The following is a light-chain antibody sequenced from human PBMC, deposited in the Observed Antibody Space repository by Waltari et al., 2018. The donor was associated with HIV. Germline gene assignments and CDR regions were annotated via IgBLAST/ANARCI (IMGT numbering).Light chain of an antibody. Sequence: DIQLTQSPSFLSASVGDRVTIPCRASQGISSYLAWYQQKPGKAPNLLIYAASTLQSGVPSKFSGSGSGTEFTLTISSLQPEDFATYYCQQLNSYRAFGQGTKVEIK. J-gene: IGKJ1*01. CDR1: QGISSY. CDR3: QQLNSYRA. CDR2: AAS. V-gene: IGKV1-9*01.